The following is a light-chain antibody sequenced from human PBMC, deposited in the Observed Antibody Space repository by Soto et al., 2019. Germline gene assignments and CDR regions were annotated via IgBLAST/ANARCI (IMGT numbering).Light chain of an antibody. V-gene: IGLV1-51*02. CDR1: SSNIGNNY. CDR3: GTWDSSLSAGGV. J-gene: IGLJ3*02. Sequence: QSVLTQPPSVSADPGQEVTISCSGSSSNIGNNYVSWYQQLPGTAPKLLIYENNKRPSGIPDRFSGSKSGTSATLGITGLQTGDEADYYCGTWDSSLSAGGVFGGGTKLTVL. CDR2: ENN.